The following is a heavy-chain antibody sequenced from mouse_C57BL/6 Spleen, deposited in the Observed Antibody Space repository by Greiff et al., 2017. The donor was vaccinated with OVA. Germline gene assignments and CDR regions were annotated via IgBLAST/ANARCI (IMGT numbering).Heavy chain of an antibody. Sequence: VQLQQSGPELVKPGASVKLSCKASGYTFTDYNMHWVKQSHGKSLEWIGYINPNNGGTSYNQKFKGKATLTVNKSSSTAYMELRSLTSEDAAVYYCARDYGSSPFDDWGQGTLVTVSA. CDR1: GYTFTDYN. CDR2: INPNNGGT. V-gene: IGHV1-22*01. D-gene: IGHD1-1*01. J-gene: IGHJ3*01. CDR3: ARDYGSSPFDD.